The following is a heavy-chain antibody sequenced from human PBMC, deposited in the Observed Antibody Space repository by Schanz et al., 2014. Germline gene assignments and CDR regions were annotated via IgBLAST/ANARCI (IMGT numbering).Heavy chain of an antibody. CDR1: GFTFSSYA. D-gene: IGHD2-8*02. J-gene: IGHJ4*02. Sequence: EVQLLESGGGLVQPGGSLRLSCAASGFTFSSYAMSWVRQAPGKGLEWVSAISGDHRNTFYADSVKGRFTISRDNFKGALYLQMSSLRAEDTAVYYCAKSLESCPGGRCSRGYFDYWGQGTLVTVSS. CDR2: ISGDHRNT. V-gene: IGHV3-23*01. CDR3: AKSLESCPGGRCSRGYFDY.